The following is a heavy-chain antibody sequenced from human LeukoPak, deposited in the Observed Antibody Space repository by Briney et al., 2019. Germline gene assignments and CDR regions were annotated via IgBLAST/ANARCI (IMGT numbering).Heavy chain of an antibody. D-gene: IGHD2-2*01. CDR2: INPNSGGT. J-gene: IGHJ4*02. CDR1: GYTFTSYY. CDR3: ARGLRGSPAFDY. Sequence: ASVKVSCKASGYTFTSYYMHWVRQAPGQGLEWMGWINPNSGGTNYAQKFQGRVTITRDTSISTAYMELSRLRSDDTAVYYCARGLRGSPAFDYWGQGTLVTVSS. V-gene: IGHV1-2*02.